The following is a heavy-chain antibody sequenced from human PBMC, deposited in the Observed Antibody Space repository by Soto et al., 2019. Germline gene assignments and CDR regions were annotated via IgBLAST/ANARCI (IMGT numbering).Heavy chain of an antibody. CDR2: ISGYNGDT. CDR3: ARDAPPEDY. CDR1: GYSFTTYG. Sequence: ASVKVSCKASGYSFTTYGISWVRQAPGQGLEWMGWISGYNGDTNNAQKFQDRVTMTIDRSTTTAYLELRSLTSDDTAVYYCARDAPPEDYWG. J-gene: IGHJ4*01. V-gene: IGHV1-18*01.